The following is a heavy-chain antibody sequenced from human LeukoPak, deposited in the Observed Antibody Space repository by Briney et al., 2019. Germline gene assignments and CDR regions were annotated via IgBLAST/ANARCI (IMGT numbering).Heavy chain of an antibody. D-gene: IGHD6-13*01. CDR3: ARGNGYVEGAAAGTTVMDL. Sequence: ASVKVSCKASGYSFTNYDINWVRQATGQGLEWMGWMNPNSDNKIYAQKFQGRVTMTSDTSITPAYMELSSLRSEDTAVYYCARGNGYVEGAAAGTTVMDLWGQGTTVTVSS. V-gene: IGHV1-8*01. CDR2: MNPNSDNK. CDR1: GYSFTNYD. J-gene: IGHJ6*02.